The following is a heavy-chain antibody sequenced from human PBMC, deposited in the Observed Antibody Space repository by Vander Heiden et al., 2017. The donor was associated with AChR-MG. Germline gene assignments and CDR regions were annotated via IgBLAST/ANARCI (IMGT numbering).Heavy chain of an antibody. CDR1: AFPFSRYR. D-gene: IGHD4-17*01. CDR2: ISSGSTTI. J-gene: IGHJ2*01. V-gene: IGHV3-48*02. Sequence: EVQLVESGGGLVQPGGSLRLSCPAAAFPFSRYRMNWVRQAPGKGLELVSYISSGSTTIYYADSVKGRFTISRDNAKNSLYLQMSSLRDEDTAVYYCARPTYGYWNFDIWGRGAMVTVSS. CDR3: ARPTYGYWNFDI.